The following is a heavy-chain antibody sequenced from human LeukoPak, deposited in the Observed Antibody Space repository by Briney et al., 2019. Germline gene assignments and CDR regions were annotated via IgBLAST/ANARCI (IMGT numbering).Heavy chain of an antibody. D-gene: IGHD1-14*01. CDR2: IVVGSGNT. Sequence: SVKVSCKASGFTFTSSAVQWVRQARGQRLEWIGWIVVGSGNTNYAQKFQGRVTMTRDTSISTAYMELSRLRSDDTAVYYCARGGPEALDYWGQGTLVTVSS. J-gene: IGHJ4*02. CDR3: ARGGPEALDY. V-gene: IGHV1-58*01. CDR1: GFTFTSSA.